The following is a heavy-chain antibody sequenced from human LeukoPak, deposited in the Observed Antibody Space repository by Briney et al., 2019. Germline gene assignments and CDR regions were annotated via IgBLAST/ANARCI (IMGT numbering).Heavy chain of an antibody. V-gene: IGHV3-11*01. CDR1: GFTFSDYY. Sequence: GGSLRLSCAASGFTFSDYYMSWIRQAPGKGLEWVSYISSSGSTIYYADSVKGRFTISRDNSKSTLDLQMNSLIVADTAVYFCAKGSAAGRPYYFDFWGQGTLVTVSS. D-gene: IGHD6-6*01. CDR2: ISSSGSTI. CDR3: AKGSAAGRPYYFDF. J-gene: IGHJ4*02.